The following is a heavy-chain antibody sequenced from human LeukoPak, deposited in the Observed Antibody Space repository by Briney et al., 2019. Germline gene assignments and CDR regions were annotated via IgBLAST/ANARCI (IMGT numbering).Heavy chain of an antibody. J-gene: IGHJ4*02. V-gene: IGHV4-39*01. Sequence: SETLSLTCTVSGGSISSSSYYWGWIRQPPGKGLEWIGSIYYSGSTYYNPSLKSRVTISVDTSKNQFSLKLSSVTAADTAVYYCASFSGSYGEFTDYWGQGTLVTVSS. CDR3: ASFSGSYGEFTDY. CDR1: GGSISSSSYY. D-gene: IGHD1-26*01. CDR2: IYYSGST.